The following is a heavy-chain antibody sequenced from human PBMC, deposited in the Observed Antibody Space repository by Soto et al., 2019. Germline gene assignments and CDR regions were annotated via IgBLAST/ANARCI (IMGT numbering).Heavy chain of an antibody. V-gene: IGHV1-46*01. Sequence: QVQLEQSGAEVKKPGASVKVSCKASGYIFTAYSMHWVRRAPGQGLQWMGVVNPSGGSTNYAKKFQGRRTLTRDTSRIKFYVDLSSLASEDPVFYYRAREETCSDGICYSEYFQRWGQGTLVTVSS. J-gene: IGHJ1*01. D-gene: IGHD2-15*01. CDR2: VNPSGGST. CDR3: AREETCSDGICYSEYFQR. CDR1: GYIFTAYS.